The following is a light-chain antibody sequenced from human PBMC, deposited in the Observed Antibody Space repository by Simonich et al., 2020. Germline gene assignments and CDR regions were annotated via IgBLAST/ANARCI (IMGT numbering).Light chain of an antibody. Sequence: DVVMTQSPLSLPVTLGQPASISCRSSQSLVHSDGNTALNWFQQRQGQSPRRLIYKVSNRGSGVPDRFSGSGSGTDFTLKISRVEAEDVGVYYCMQGTHWPPTFGQGTKVEIK. CDR3: MQGTHWPPT. CDR1: QSLVHSDGNTA. CDR2: KVS. V-gene: IGKV2-30*02. J-gene: IGKJ1*01.